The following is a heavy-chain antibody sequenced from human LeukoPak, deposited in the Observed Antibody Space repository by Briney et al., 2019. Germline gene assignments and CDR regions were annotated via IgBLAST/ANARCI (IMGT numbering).Heavy chain of an antibody. CDR3: ARDTSYDYSNFYYYYYYMDV. J-gene: IGHJ6*03. D-gene: IGHD4-11*01. Sequence: ASVKVSCKASGYTFTSYGISWVRQAPGQGLEWMGWISAYNGNTNYAQKLQGRVTMTTDTSTSTAYMELRSLRSDDTAVYYCARDTSYDYSNFYYYYYYMDVWGKGTTVTVSS. CDR2: ISAYNGNT. V-gene: IGHV1-18*01. CDR1: GYTFTSYG.